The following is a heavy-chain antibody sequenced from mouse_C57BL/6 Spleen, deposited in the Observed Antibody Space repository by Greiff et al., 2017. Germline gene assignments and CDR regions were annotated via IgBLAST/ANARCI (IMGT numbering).Heavy chain of an antibody. V-gene: IGHV1-26*01. CDR3: ARSESNYENYAMDY. J-gene: IGHJ4*01. CDR2: INPNNGGT. Sequence: VQLQQSGPELVKPGASVKISCKASGYTFTDYYMNWVKQSHGKSLEWIGDINPNNGGTSYNQKFKGKATLTVDKSSSTAYMELRSLTSEDSAVYYCARSESNYENYAMDYWGQGTSGTVSS. CDR1: GYTFTDYY. D-gene: IGHD2-5*01.